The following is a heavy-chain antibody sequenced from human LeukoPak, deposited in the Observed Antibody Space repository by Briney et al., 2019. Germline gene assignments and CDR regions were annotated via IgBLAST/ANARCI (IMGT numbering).Heavy chain of an antibody. V-gene: IGHV3-13*01. CDR1: GFTFGNHD. CDR2: VGTAGGT. J-gene: IGHJ3*02. D-gene: IGHD2-2*02. CDR3: AKALPVVVPAAILGDAFDI. Sequence: GGSLRLSCAASGFTFGNHDMHWVRQTTGKGLEWVSAVGTAGGTYYPGSVKGRFTISRENAKNSLYLQMNSLRAEDTAVYYCAKALPVVVPAAILGDAFDIWGQGTMVTVSS.